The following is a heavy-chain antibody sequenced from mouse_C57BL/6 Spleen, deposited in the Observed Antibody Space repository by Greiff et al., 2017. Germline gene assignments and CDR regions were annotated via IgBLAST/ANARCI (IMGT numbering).Heavy chain of an antibody. V-gene: IGHV1-59*01. Sequence: QVQLQQPGAELVRPGTSVKLSCKASGYTFTSYWMHWVKQRPGQGLEWIGVIHPSDSYTNYNQKFKGKATLTVDTSSSTAYMQLSSLTSEDSAVYYCARGPDFGGYWGQGTSVTVSS. CDR1: GYTFTSYW. J-gene: IGHJ4*01. D-gene: IGHD3-1*01. CDR2: IHPSDSYT. CDR3: ARGPDFGGY.